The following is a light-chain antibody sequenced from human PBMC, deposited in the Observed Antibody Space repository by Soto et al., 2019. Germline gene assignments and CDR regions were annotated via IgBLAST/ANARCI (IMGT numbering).Light chain of an antibody. V-gene: IGKV1-5*01. CDR1: QTITNW. CDR3: QQYKSFWP. J-gene: IGKJ1*01. CDR2: DAS. Sequence: EIQMNQSPSVLSASVGDRVTITCRSSQTITNWLAWYQQKPGKAPRLLIYDASSLESWVPSRFSGSGSGTEFTLTISSLQSEDFATYYCQQYKSFWPFGQGTKVDIK.